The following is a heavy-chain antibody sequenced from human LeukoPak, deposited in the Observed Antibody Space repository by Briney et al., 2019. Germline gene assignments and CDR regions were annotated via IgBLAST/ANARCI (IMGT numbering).Heavy chain of an antibody. J-gene: IGHJ4*02. Sequence: RASVKVSCKTSGYTFTDYYIHWVRQAPGQGLEWMAWFNPKTGATKFAQRFRGRVTITRDTSTTTAYMDLNSLTSHDTAVHYCARSSPANYFDTSGYTFDFWGQGTLVTVS. CDR3: ARSSPANYFDTSGYTFDF. CDR2: FNPKTGAT. V-gene: IGHV1-2*02. CDR1: GYTFTDYY. D-gene: IGHD5-12*01.